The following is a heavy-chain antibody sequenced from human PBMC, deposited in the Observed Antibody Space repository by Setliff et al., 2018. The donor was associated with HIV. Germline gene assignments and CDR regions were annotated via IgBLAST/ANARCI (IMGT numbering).Heavy chain of an antibody. CDR2: IYYSGST. V-gene: IGHV4-31*03. J-gene: IGHJ4*02. D-gene: IGHD1-26*01. CDR3: ARSDYPLYYFDF. Sequence: SETLSLTCTVSGGSISSGNYYWSWIRQHPGKGLEWIGYIYYSGSTYYNPSLKSRVTMSVDTSKNQFSLELSSVTAADTAVYYCARSDYPLYYFDFWGQGMLVTVSS. CDR1: GGSISSGNYY.